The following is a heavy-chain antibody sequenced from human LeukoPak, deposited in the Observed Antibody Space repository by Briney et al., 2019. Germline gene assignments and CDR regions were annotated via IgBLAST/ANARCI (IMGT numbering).Heavy chain of an antibody. V-gene: IGHV2-5*02. CDR2: IYWDDDK. Sequence: SGPTLVEPTQTLTLTCTFSGFSLSISGVGLAWIRQPPGKALEWLALIYWDDDKRYSPSLKSRLTITKDTSKNQVVLTMTNMDPVDTATYYCAHRRRGTGTTSFDYWGQGTLVTVSS. CDR1: GFSLSISGVG. J-gene: IGHJ4*02. CDR3: AHRRRGTGTTSFDY. D-gene: IGHD1-1*01.